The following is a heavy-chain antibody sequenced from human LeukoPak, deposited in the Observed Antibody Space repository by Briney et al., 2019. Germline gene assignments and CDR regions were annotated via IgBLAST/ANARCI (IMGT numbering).Heavy chain of an antibody. V-gene: IGHV1-69*13. CDR2: IIPIFVTA. CDR1: VGTFSSYA. CDR3: ARHLYYYDSSGYSS. Sequence: SVKVSCKACVGTFSSYAISWVGQARGQGLEWMGGIIPIFVTANYAQKFQGRVTITADESTSTADMELSSLRSEDMAVYYCARHLYYYDSSGYSSWGQGTLVTVSS. J-gene: IGHJ4*02. D-gene: IGHD3-22*01.